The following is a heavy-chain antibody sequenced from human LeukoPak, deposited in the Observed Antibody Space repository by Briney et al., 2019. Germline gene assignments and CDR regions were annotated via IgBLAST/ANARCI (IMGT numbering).Heavy chain of an antibody. CDR1: GGTFSSYA. V-gene: IGHV1-69*06. Sequence: GASAKVSCKASGGTFSSYAISWVRQAPGQGLEWMGGIIPIFGTANYAQKFQGRVTITADKSTSTAYMELSSLRSEDTAVYYCARERVIGSVNSGYDLLVRLTRSLDYWGQGTLVTVSS. CDR2: IIPIFGTA. CDR3: ARERVIGSVNSGYDLLVRLTRSLDY. D-gene: IGHD5-12*01. J-gene: IGHJ4*02.